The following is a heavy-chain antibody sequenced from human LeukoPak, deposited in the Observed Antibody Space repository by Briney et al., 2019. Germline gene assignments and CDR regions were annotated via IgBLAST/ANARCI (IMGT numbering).Heavy chain of an antibody. V-gene: IGHV4-38-2*02. CDR3: ARSGGYRYGPYFDY. Sequence: PSETLSLTCTVSGYSISSGYYWGWIRQPPGKGLEWIGSIYHSGSTYYNPSLKSRVTISVDTSKNQFSLKLSSVTAADTAVYYCARSGGYRYGPYFDYWGQGTLVTVSS. D-gene: IGHD5-18*01. J-gene: IGHJ4*02. CDR1: GYSISSGYY. CDR2: IYHSGST.